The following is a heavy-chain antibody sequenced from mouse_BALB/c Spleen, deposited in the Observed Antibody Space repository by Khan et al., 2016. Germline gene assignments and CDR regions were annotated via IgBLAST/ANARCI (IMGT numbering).Heavy chain of an antibody. D-gene: IGHD2-14*01. CDR2: IRSKSNNYAT. V-gene: IGHV10-1*02. J-gene: IGHJ4*01. Sequence: EVQLVESGGGLVQPKGSLKLSCAASGFTFNTYAMNWVRQAPGKGLEWVARIRSKSNNYATYYADSVKDRFTISRDDSQSMLYLQMNNLKTEDTAMYYGVRHGYRYDGYAMDYWGQGTSVTVSS. CDR1: GFTFNTYA. CDR3: VRHGYRYDGYAMDY.